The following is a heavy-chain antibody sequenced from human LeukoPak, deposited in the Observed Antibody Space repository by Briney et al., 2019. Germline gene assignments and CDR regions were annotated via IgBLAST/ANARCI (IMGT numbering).Heavy chain of an antibody. CDR2: INHSGST. V-gene: IGHV4-34*01. Sequence: SETLSLTCAVYGGSFSGYYWSWIRQPPGKGLEWIGEINHSGSTNYNPSLKSRVTISVDTSKNQFSLKLSSVTAADTAVYFCAREHIAAAGTNWFDSWGQGSLVTVSS. D-gene: IGHD6-13*01. CDR1: GGSFSGYY. J-gene: IGHJ5*01. CDR3: AREHIAAAGTNWFDS.